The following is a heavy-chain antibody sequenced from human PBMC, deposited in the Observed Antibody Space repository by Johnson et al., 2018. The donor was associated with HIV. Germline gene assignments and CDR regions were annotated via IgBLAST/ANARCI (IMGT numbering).Heavy chain of an antibody. CDR1: GLIFSDYC. CDR2: ISSSGTII. D-gene: IGHD1-14*01. Sequence: QVQLVESGGGVVQPGRSLRLSCAASGLIFSDYCMSWIRQAPGKGLEWVSYISSSGTIIYYVDSVKGRFTISRDNAKNSLYLQMNSLRAEDTAVYYCATRDPTHRPGVFDIWGQGTMVTVSS. V-gene: IGHV3-11*04. J-gene: IGHJ3*02. CDR3: ATRDPTHRPGVFDI.